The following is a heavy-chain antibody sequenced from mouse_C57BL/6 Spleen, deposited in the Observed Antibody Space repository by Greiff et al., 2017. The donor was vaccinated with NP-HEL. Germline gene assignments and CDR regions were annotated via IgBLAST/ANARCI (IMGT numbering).Heavy chain of an antibody. CDR1: GYTFTSYW. J-gene: IGHJ2*01. CDR2: IDPSASYT. V-gene: IGHV1-69*01. Sequence: QVQLQQPGAELVMPGASVKLSCKASGYTFTSYWMHWVKQRPGQGLEWIGEIDPSASYTNYNQKFKGKSTLTVDKSSSTAYMQLSSLTSEDSAVYYCAKGGTGPDYWGQGTTLTVSS. CDR3: AKGGTGPDY. D-gene: IGHD3-3*01.